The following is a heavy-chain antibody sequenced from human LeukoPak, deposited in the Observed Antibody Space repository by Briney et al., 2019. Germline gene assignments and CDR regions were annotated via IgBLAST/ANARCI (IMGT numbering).Heavy chain of an antibody. V-gene: IGHV3-48*03. J-gene: IGHJ4*02. CDR3: ARDGGSYTHY. Sequence: LPGGSLRLSCAASGFTFSSYEMNWVRQAPGKGLEWVSYISSSGSTIYYADSVKGRFTISRDNAKSSLSLQMNSLRAEDTAVYYCARDGGSYTHYWGQGTLVTVSS. D-gene: IGHD1-26*01. CDR1: GFTFSSYE. CDR2: ISSSGSTI.